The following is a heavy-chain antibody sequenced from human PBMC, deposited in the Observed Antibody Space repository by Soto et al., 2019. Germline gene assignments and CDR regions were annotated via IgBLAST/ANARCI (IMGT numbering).Heavy chain of an antibody. J-gene: IGHJ4*02. V-gene: IGHV5-51*01. CDR2: IYPGDSDT. D-gene: IGHD4-4*01. Sequence: FGSERQMPGKGLEWMGIIYPGDSDTRYSPSFQGQVTISADKSISTAYLQWSSLKASDTAMYYCARKRDGYSNWGQGTLVTVSS. CDR3: ARKRDGYSN.